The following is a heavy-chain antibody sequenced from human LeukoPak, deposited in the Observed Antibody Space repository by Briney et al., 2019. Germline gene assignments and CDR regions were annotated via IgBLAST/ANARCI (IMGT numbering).Heavy chain of an antibody. CDR2: ISYGGSNK. Sequence: GGSLRLSCAASGFTFSSYAMHWVRQAPGKGLEWVALISYGGSNKYYADSVKGRFTISRDNSKNTLYLQMNSLRAEDTAVYYGAKALKAINRGNPPIWSGALSDVWGRGPLVPASS. J-gene: IGHJ4*02. D-gene: IGHD3-10*01. V-gene: IGHV3-30*01. CDR3: AKALKAINRGNPPIWSGALSDV. CDR1: GFTFSSYA.